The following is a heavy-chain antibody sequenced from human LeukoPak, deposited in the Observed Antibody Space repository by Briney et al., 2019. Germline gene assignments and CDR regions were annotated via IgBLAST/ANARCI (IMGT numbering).Heavy chain of an antibody. CDR3: ATMTTNYYYYMDV. J-gene: IGHJ6*03. CDR1: GYTLTELS. CDR2: FDPEDGET. D-gene: IGHD4-11*01. Sequence: GASVKVSCKVSGYTLTELSMHWVRQAPGKGLEWMGGFDPEDGETIYAQKFQGRVTMTEDTSTDTAYMKLSSLRSEDTAVYYCATMTTNYYYYMDVWGKGTTVTVSS. V-gene: IGHV1-24*01.